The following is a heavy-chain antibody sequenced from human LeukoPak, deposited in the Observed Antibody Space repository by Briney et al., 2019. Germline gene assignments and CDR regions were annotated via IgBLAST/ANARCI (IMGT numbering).Heavy chain of an antibody. CDR1: GYTFTSYG. J-gene: IGHJ4*02. CDR2: ISAYNGNT. Sequence: ASVKVSCKASGYTFTSYGISWVRQAPGQGLEWMGCISAYNGNTNYAQKLQGRVTMTTDTSTSTAYMELRSLRSDDTAVYYCARVGPRREQQLADYWGQGTLVTVSS. CDR3: ARVGPRREQQLADY. D-gene: IGHD6-13*01. V-gene: IGHV1-18*01.